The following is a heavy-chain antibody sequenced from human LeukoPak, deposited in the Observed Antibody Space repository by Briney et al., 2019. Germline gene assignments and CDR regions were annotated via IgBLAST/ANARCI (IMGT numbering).Heavy chain of an antibody. CDR2: INPSGGST. CDR3: ARDPFSSGWYPIDY. CDR1: GYTFTIYY. J-gene: IGHJ4*02. V-gene: IGHV1-46*01. Sequence: ASVTVSFTASGYTFTIYYMHWVRQAPGQGKEWMGIINPSGGSTSYAQKFQGRVTMTRDTSTSTVYMELSSLRSEDTAVYYCARDPFSSGWYPIDYWGQGTLVTVSS. D-gene: IGHD6-19*01.